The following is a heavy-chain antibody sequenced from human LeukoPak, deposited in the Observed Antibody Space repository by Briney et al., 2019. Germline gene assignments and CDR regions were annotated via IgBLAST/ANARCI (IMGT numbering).Heavy chain of an antibody. Sequence: PSETLSLTCTVSGGSISSSSDYWGWIRQPPGKGLEWVGGIYYSGSTDYKPSLKSRVTISVDTSKNQFSLKLSSVTAADTAVYYCARHSSLGYYYGSGSPLGVWGQGTTVTVSS. V-gene: IGHV4-39*01. D-gene: IGHD3-10*01. CDR1: GGSISSSSDY. CDR3: ARHSSLGYYYGSGSPLGV. J-gene: IGHJ6*02. CDR2: IYYSGST.